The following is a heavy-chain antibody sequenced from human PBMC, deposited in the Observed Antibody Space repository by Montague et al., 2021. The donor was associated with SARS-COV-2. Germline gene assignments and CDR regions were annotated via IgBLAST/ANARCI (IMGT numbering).Heavy chain of an antibody. CDR1: GGSISSRLYY. J-gene: IGHJ4*02. CDR3: ARLLWGGSGSHYNVFDF. CDR2: KDYRGST. D-gene: IGHD3-10*01. V-gene: IGHV4-39*01. Sequence: SETLSLTCTVSGGSISSRLYYWGWIRQPPGKGLEWLGSKDYRGSTYSNPSLKSRVTISVDTSKSQFSLNLSPVTAADTAVYYCARLLWGGSGSHYNVFDFWGQGSLVAVSS.